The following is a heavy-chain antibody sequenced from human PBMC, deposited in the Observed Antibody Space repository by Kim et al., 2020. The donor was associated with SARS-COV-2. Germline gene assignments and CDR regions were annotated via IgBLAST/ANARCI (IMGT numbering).Heavy chain of an antibody. J-gene: IGHJ4*02. D-gene: IGHD1-26*01. Sequence: RTYYADSVKGRFTISRDSSKSALYLQMNRLRAEDTAVYYCAREAPRRGDFWGQGTLVAVSS. CDR2: RT. V-gene: IGHV3-23*01. CDR3: AREAPRRGDF.